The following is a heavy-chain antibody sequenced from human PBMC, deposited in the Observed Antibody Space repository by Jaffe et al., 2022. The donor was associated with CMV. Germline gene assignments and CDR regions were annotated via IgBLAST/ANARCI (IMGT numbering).Heavy chain of an antibody. D-gene: IGHD3-10*01. CDR2: IDPSDSYT. J-gene: IGHJ5*02. CDR3: AGRRVRGVISSPLDP. Sequence: EVQLVQSGAEVKKPGESLRISCKGSGYSFTSYWISWVRQMPGKGLEWMGRIDPSDSYTNYSPSFQGHVTISADKSISTAYLQWSSLKASDTAMYYCAGRRVRGVISSPLDPWGQGTLVTVSS. V-gene: IGHV5-10-1*03. CDR1: GYSFTSYW.